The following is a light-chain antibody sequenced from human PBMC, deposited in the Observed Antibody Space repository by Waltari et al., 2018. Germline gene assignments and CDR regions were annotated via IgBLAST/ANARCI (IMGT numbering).Light chain of an antibody. CDR3: QQYHDSPPT. J-gene: IGKJ4*01. CDR2: GAS. V-gene: IGKV3-20*01. CDR1: QSVFTNS. Sequence: CRASQSVFTNSLAWYQQKPGQAPRLLIFGASSRASGIPDRFSGSGSGTDFTLTIGRLEPEDFAMYYCQQYHDSPPTFGGGTNVEI.